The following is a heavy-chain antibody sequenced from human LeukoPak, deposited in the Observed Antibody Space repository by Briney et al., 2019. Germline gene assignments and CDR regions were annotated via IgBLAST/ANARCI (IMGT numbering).Heavy chain of an antibody. CDR2: INHSGST. V-gene: IGHV4-34*01. CDR1: GGSFSGYY. CDR3: ARRRRYNWNAYFDY. D-gene: IGHD1-1*01. Sequence: SETLSLTCAVYGGSFSGYYWSWIRQPPGKGLEWIGEINHSGSTNYNPSLKSRVTISVDTSKNQFALKLSSVTAADTAVYYCARRRRYNWNAYFDYWGRGTLVTVSS. J-gene: IGHJ4*02.